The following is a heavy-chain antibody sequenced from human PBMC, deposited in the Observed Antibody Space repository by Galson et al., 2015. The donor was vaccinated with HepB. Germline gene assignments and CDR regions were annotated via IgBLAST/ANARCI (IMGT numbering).Heavy chain of an antibody. J-gene: IGHJ6*02. CDR2: INTNTGEP. D-gene: IGHD1-20*01. Sequence: VKVSCKASGSTFTNYATNWVRQAPGQGLEWMGWINTNTGEPTYAQAFTGRFVFSLDTSVTTAHLQISSLKPEDTAVYYCARVTSTHNFGRSRYSFYYYGMGGWGQGTTVT. CDR3: ARVTSTHNFGRSRYSFYYYGMGG. V-gene: IGHV7-4-1*02. CDR1: GSTFTNYA.